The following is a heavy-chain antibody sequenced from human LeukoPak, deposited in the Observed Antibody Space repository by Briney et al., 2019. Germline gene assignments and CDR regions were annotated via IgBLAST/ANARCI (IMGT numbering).Heavy chain of an antibody. Sequence: GGSLRLSCAASGFTFSSYGMHWVRQAPGKGLDWVAVISDDGSKKYYADSVKGRFTISRDNSKNTLSLQVSSLRTEDTAVYYCAKDRYSYAFEYSDSWGQGTLVTVSS. D-gene: IGHD5-18*01. CDR3: AKDRYSYAFEYSDS. V-gene: IGHV3-30*18. CDR2: ISDDGSKK. CDR1: GFTFSSYG. J-gene: IGHJ4*02.